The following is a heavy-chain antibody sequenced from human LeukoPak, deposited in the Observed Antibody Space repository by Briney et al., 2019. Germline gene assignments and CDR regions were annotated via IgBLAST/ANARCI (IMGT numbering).Heavy chain of an antibody. D-gene: IGHD6-13*01. Sequence: PGGSLRPSCAASGFTFSSYAMSWVRQAPGKGLEWVSAIRASGDNTYYADSVKGRFTISRDNAKNSLYLQMNSLRAEDTAVYYCASFGGYSSSWGMYYFDYWGQGTLVTVSS. CDR3: ASFGGYSSSWGMYYFDY. V-gene: IGHV3-23*01. CDR1: GFTFSSYA. CDR2: IRASGDNT. J-gene: IGHJ4*02.